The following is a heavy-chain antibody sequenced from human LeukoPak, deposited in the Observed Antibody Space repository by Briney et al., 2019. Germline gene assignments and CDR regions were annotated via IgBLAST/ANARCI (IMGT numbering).Heavy chain of an antibody. D-gene: IGHD2-8*01. V-gene: IGHV3-23*01. CDR3: ATRDKMVYAIRSFDY. Sequence: HPGGSLRLSCAASGFTFSSYAMSWVRQAPGKGLEWVSAISGSGGGTYYADSVKGRFTISRDNSKNTLYLQMNSLRAEDTAVYYCATRDKMVYAIRSFDYWGQGTLVTVSS. CDR1: GFTFSSYA. CDR2: ISGSGGGT. J-gene: IGHJ4*02.